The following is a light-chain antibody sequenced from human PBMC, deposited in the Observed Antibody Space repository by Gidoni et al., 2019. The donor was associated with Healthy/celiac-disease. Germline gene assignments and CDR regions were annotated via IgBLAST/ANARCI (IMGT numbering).Light chain of an antibody. J-gene: IGKJ3*01. CDR2: GAS. V-gene: IGKV3-20*01. CDR1: QSVSSSY. Sequence: EIVLTQSPGTLSLSPGERATLPCRASQSVSSSYLAWYQQKPGQAPRLLIYGASSRATGIPDRFSGSGSGTDFTLTISRLEPEDFAVYYCQQYGSSPRGFTFGPGTKVDIK. CDR3: QQYGSSPRGFT.